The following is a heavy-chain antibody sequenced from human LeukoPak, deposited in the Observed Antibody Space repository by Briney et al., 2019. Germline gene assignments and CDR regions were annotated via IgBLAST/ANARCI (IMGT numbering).Heavy chain of an antibody. CDR2: IWYDGSNK. D-gene: IGHD3-10*01. Sequence: GGSLRLSCAASGFTFSSYGMHWVRQAPGKGLEWVAVIWYDGSNKYYADSVKGRFTISRDNSKNTLYLQMNSRRAEDTAVYYCARDYGSGSYYTAPGWFDPWGQGTLVTVSS. CDR1: GFTFSSYG. J-gene: IGHJ5*02. CDR3: ARDYGSGSYYTAPGWFDP. V-gene: IGHV3-33*01.